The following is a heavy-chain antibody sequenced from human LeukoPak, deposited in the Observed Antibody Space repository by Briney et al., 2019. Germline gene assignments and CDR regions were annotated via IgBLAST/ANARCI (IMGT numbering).Heavy chain of an antibody. Sequence: GRSLRLSCEVSGFAFGSEAMSWVRQSPARGLEWVASISPGGGTTYYADYVKDRFTISRDNSNNMLYVQMNSLRAEDTAVYYCAKVRSGSANWALRIFDNWGQGTLVTVSS. CDR3: AKVRSGSANWALRIFDN. D-gene: IGHD1-1*01. J-gene: IGHJ4*02. V-gene: IGHV3-23*01. CDR1: GFAFGSEA. CDR2: ISPGGGTT.